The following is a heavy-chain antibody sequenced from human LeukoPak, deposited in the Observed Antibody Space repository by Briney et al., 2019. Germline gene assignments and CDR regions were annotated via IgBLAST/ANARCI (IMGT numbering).Heavy chain of an antibody. CDR2: IYYSGST. V-gene: IGHV4-59*01. D-gene: IGHD1-1*01. Sequence: SETLSLTCTVSGGSISSYYWSWIRQPPGKGLEWIGYIYYSGSTSYNPSLKSRVTISVDTSKNQFSLKLSSVTAADTAVYYCARSQVRYYMDVWGKGTTVTISS. CDR1: GGSISSYY. J-gene: IGHJ6*03. CDR3: ARSQVRYYMDV.